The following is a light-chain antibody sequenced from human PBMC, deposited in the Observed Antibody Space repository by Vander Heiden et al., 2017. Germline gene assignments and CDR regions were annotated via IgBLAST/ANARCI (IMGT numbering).Light chain of an antibody. Sequence: DIQLTQSPSTLSASVGDRVTITCRASQSISNWLAWYQQKPGKAPKLLIYKASTLESGVPSRFSGSGSGTEFTLTISSLQPDDFAAFYCQQYNTYPFTFGQGTKLEIK. J-gene: IGKJ2*01. V-gene: IGKV1-5*03. CDR2: KAS. CDR3: QQYNTYPFT. CDR1: QSISNW.